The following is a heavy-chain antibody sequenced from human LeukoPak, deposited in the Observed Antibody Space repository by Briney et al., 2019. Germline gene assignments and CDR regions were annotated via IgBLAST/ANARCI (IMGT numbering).Heavy chain of an antibody. V-gene: IGHV3-21*01. D-gene: IGHD3-3*01. CDR2: IRSSSSYI. CDR1: GFTFSSYS. J-gene: IGHJ4*02. CDR3: ARSPIWSPHDYFDY. Sequence: PGGSLRLSCAASGFTFSSYSMNWVRQAPGKGLEWVSSIRSSSSYIYYADSVKGRFTISRDNAKNSLYLQMNSLRAEDTAVYYCARSPIWSPHDYFDYWGQGTLVTVSS.